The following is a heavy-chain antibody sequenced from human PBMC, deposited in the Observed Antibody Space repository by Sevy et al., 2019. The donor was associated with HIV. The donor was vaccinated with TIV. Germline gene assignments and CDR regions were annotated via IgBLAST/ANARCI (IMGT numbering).Heavy chain of an antibody. J-gene: IGHJ4*02. Sequence: GGSLRLSCAASGFTVSSNYMSWVRQAPGKGLEWVSIFYINGNTYYSDSVKGRFIISRDTSQNTVFLHMNSLRAEDTAVYYCVREAFCSSATCYRAYWGQGTLVTVSS. CDR1: GFTVSSNY. V-gene: IGHV3-66*01. D-gene: IGHD2-2*01. CDR3: VREAFCSSATCYRAY. CDR2: FYINGNT.